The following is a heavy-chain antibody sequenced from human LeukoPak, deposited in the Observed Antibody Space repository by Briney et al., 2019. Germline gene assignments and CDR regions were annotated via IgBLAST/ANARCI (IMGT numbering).Heavy chain of an antibody. Sequence: GGSLRLSCAASGFTFDDYAMHWVRQAPGKGLEWVSGISWNSGSIGYADSVKGRFTISRDNAKNSLYLQMNSLRAEDMALYYCAKDTSSSWSSWFDYWGQGTLVTVST. V-gene: IGHV3-9*03. D-gene: IGHD6-13*01. CDR3: AKDTSSSWSSWFDY. CDR2: ISWNSGSI. J-gene: IGHJ4*02. CDR1: GFTFDDYA.